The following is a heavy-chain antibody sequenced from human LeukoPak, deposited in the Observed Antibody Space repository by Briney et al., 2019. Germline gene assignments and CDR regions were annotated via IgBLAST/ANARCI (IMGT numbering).Heavy chain of an antibody. CDR1: GYSFTSYW. V-gene: IGHV5-51*01. J-gene: IGHJ4*02. CDR3: ARQTYYDSSGYYYLNY. Sequence: GESLKISCKGSGYSFTSYWIGWVRQMPGKGLEWMGIIYPGDSDTRYSPSFQGQVTISADKSISTAYLQWGSLKASDTAMYYCARQTYYDSSGYYYLNYWGQGTLVTVSS. CDR2: IYPGDSDT. D-gene: IGHD3-22*01.